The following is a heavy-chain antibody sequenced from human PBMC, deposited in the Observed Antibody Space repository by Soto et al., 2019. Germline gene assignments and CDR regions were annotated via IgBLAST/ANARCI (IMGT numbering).Heavy chain of an antibody. CDR2: INHSGST. CDR1: GGSFSGYY. J-gene: IGHJ6*02. CDR3: ARGADYDILTGYPLSYYYYGMDV. V-gene: IGHV4-34*01. D-gene: IGHD3-9*01. Sequence: QVQLQQWGAGLLKPSETLSLTCAVYGGSFSGYYWSWIRQPPGKGLGWIGEINHSGSTNYNPSLKSRVTISVDTSKNQFSLKLSSVTAADTAVYYCARGADYDILTGYPLSYYYYGMDVWGQGTTVTVSS.